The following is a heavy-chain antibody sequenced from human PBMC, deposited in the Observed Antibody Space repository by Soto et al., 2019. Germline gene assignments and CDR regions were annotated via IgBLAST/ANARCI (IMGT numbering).Heavy chain of an antibody. CDR2: IYHSGST. CDR1: GGSISSSNW. Sequence: PSETLSLTCAVSGGSISSSNWWSWVRQPPGKGLEWIGEIYHSGSTNYNPSLKSRVTISVDKSKNQFSLKLSSVTAADTAVYYCARVPQQWLSPGVGVPADWGQGTLVTVSS. CDR3: ARVPQQWLSPGVGVPAD. V-gene: IGHV4-4*02. J-gene: IGHJ4*02. D-gene: IGHD6-19*01.